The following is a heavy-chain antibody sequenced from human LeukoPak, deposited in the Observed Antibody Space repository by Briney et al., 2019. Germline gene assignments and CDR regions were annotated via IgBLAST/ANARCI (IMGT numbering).Heavy chain of an antibody. CDR3: ARGRGYYGSGSYYRGMDV. J-gene: IGHJ6*02. Sequence: GGSLRLSCAASGFTFSSYDMHWVRQATGKGLEWVSGIGTAGATYYPGSVKGRFTISRENAKNSLYLQMNSLRAGDTAVYYCARGRGYYGSGSYYRGMDVWGQGTTVTVSS. CDR1: GFTFSSYD. V-gene: IGHV3-13*04. CDR2: IGTAGAT. D-gene: IGHD3-10*01.